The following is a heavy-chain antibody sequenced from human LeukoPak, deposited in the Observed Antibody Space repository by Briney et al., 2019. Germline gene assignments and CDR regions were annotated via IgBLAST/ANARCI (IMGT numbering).Heavy chain of an antibody. Sequence: PGGSLRLSCAASGFTFSNYAVSWFRQAPGKGLEWVSAISGNGASTYYADSVKGRFTISRDNSKNTGYLQMNSLRAEDTAVYYCAKDRYCGGDCRIDYWGQGTLVTVSS. D-gene: IGHD2-21*02. CDR3: AKDRYCGGDCRIDY. V-gene: IGHV3-23*01. CDR1: GFTFSNYA. J-gene: IGHJ4*02. CDR2: ISGNGAST.